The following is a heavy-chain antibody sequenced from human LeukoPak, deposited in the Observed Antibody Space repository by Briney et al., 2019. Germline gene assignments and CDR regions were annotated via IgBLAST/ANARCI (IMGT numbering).Heavy chain of an antibody. J-gene: IGHJ4*02. Sequence: SETLSLTCTVSGGSISSSSYYWGWIRQPPGKGLEWIGSIYYSGSTYYNPSLKSRVTISVDTSKNQFSLKLSSVTAADPAVYYCAGAAGPDYWGQGTLVTVSS. CDR1: GGSISSSSYY. CDR2: IYYSGST. D-gene: IGHD6-13*01. CDR3: AGAAGPDY. V-gene: IGHV4-39*01.